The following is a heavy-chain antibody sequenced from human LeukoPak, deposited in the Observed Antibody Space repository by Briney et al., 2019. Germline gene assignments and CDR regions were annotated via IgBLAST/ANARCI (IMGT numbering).Heavy chain of an antibody. D-gene: IGHD6-19*01. CDR1: GFTFSSYA. J-gene: IGHJ4*02. Sequence: GGSLRLSCAASGFTFSSYAMSWVRQAPGKGLEWVSAISGSGGSTYYADSVKGRFTISRDISYNRLYLQMNSLRAEDTAVYYCAKDVEATISSGGYYFDYWGQETLVTVSS. V-gene: IGHV3-23*01. CDR2: ISGSGGST. CDR3: AKDVEATISSGGYYFDY.